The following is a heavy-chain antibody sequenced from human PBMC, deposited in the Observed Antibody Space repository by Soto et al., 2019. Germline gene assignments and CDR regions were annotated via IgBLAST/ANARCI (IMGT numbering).Heavy chain of an antibody. CDR1: GFTFDDYG. CDR2: INWNGGST. Sequence: PGGSLRLSCAASGFTFDDYGMSWVRQAPGKGLEWVSGINWNGGSTGYADSVKGRFTISGDNAKNSLYLQMNSLRAEDTALYYCARDRYYDSSVAFDIWGQGTMVTVSS. V-gene: IGHV3-20*04. J-gene: IGHJ3*02. CDR3: ARDRYYDSSVAFDI. D-gene: IGHD3-22*01.